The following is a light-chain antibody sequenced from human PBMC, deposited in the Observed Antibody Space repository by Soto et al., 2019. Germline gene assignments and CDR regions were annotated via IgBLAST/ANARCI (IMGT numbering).Light chain of an antibody. CDR3: CSFAGSYSYV. CDR2: DVT. V-gene: IGLV2-11*01. J-gene: IGLJ1*01. Sequence: QSVLTQPRSVSASPGQSVTISCTGTSSDVGRYDYVSWYQQHPGKAPKLIVYDVTERPSGVPDRFSGSKSGNTASLTISGLQAEDEADCSCCSFAGSYSYVFGTGTKVTVL. CDR1: SSDVGRYDY.